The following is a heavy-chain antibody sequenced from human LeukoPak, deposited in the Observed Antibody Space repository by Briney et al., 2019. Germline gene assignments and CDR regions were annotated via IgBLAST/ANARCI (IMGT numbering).Heavy chain of an antibody. Sequence: GGSLRLSCAASGFTFSSYSMNWVRQAPGKGLEWVSSISSSSYIYYADSVKGRFTISRDNAKNSLYLQMNSLRAEDAAVYYCARVQWLVEGGFDYWGQGTLVTVSS. V-gene: IGHV3-21*01. CDR3: ARVQWLVEGGFDY. J-gene: IGHJ4*02. CDR2: ISSSSYI. CDR1: GFTFSSYS. D-gene: IGHD6-19*01.